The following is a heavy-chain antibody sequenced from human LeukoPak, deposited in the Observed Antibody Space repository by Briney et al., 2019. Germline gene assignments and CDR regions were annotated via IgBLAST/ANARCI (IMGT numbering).Heavy chain of an antibody. V-gene: IGHV1-2*02. CDR2: INPNSGGT. CDR1: GYTFTGYY. CDR3: ARGNAYYFDY. J-gene: IGHJ4*02. Sequence: GASVKVSCKASGYTFTGYYMHWVRQAPGQGIERMGWINPNSGGTNYAQKFQGRVTMTRDTSISTAYMELSRLRSDDKAVYYCARGNAYYFDYWGQGTLVTVSS.